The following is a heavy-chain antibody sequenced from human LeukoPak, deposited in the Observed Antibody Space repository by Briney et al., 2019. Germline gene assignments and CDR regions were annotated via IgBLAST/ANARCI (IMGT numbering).Heavy chain of an antibody. D-gene: IGHD6-6*01. CDR3: ARVTSYSSSSPGGY. CDR1: GFTFSSYA. Sequence: GGSLRLSCAASGFTFSSYAMSWVRQAPGKGLEWVSAISGSGGSTYYADSVKGRFTISRDNSKNTLYLQMNSLRAEDTAVYYCARVTSYSSSSPGGYWGQGTLVTVSS. V-gene: IGHV3-23*01. CDR2: ISGSGGST. J-gene: IGHJ4*02.